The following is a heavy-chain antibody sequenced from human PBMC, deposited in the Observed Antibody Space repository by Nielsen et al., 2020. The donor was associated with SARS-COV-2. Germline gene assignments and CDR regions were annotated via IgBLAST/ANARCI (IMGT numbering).Heavy chain of an antibody. CDR1: AFTFSTYW. V-gene: IGHV3-74*01. Sequence: GESLKISCAASAFTFSTYWMHWVRQAPGKGLVWVSRINSDGSSTSYADSVKGRFTISRDNAKNSLYLQMNSLTAEDTAVYYCARDGGYVHYWGQGTLVTVSS. CDR2: INSDGSST. CDR3: ARDGGYVHY. J-gene: IGHJ4*02.